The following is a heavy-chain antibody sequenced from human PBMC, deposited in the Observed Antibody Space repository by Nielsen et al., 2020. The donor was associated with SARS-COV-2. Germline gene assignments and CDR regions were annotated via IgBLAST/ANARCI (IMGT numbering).Heavy chain of an antibody. Sequence: ASVKVSCKASGYTFTSYAMHWVRQAPGQRLEWMGWINAGNGNTKYSQKFQGRVTITRDTSASTACMELSSLRSEDTAVYYCARDYWDIVLMVGPFDPWGQGTLVTVSS. CDR1: GYTFTSYA. D-gene: IGHD2-8*01. CDR2: INAGNGNT. V-gene: IGHV1-3*01. J-gene: IGHJ5*02. CDR3: ARDYWDIVLMVGPFDP.